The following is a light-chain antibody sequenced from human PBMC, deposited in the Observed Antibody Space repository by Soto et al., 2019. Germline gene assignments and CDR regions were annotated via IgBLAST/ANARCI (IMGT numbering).Light chain of an antibody. CDR3: QTWGPGIVL. CDR2: LNSDGSH. Sequence: QPVLTQSPSASASLGASVKLTCTLSSGHSSYAIAWHQQQPEKGPRYLMKLNSDGSHSKGDGIPDRFSGSSSGAERYLTITSLQSEDEADYHCQTWGPGIVLFGGGTKLTVL. CDR1: SGHSSYA. J-gene: IGLJ2*01. V-gene: IGLV4-69*01.